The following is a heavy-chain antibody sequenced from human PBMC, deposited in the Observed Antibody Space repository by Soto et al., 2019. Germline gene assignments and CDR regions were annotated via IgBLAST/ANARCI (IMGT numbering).Heavy chain of an antibody. D-gene: IGHD1-26*01. CDR2: ISYDGSNK. Sequence: QVQLVESGGGVVQPGRSLRLSCAASGFTFSSYGMHWVRQAPGKGLEWVAVISYDGSNKYYADSVKGRFTISRDNSKNTLYLQMNSLRAEDTAVYYCAIVGWWELMRAFDYWGQGTLVTVSS. CDR1: GFTFSSYG. J-gene: IGHJ4*02. CDR3: AIVGWWELMRAFDY. V-gene: IGHV3-30*03.